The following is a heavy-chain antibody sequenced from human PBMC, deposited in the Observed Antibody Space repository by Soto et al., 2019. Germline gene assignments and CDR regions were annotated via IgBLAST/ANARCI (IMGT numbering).Heavy chain of an antibody. J-gene: IGHJ4*02. CDR1: GFTFDDYA. V-gene: IGHV3-9*01. D-gene: IGHD6-19*01. CDR3: AKAKYSSGWTPFADPCFDY. CDR2: ISWNSGSI. Sequence: GGSLRLSCAASGFTFDDYAMHWVRQAPGKGLEWVSGISWNSGSIGYADSVKGRFTISRDNAKNSLYLQMNSLRAEDTALYYCAKAKYSSGWTPFADPCFDYWGQGTLVTVSS.